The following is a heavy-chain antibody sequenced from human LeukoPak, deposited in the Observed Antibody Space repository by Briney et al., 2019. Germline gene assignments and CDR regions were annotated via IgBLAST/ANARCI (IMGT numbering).Heavy chain of an antibody. J-gene: IGHJ3*02. Sequence: GGSLRLSCAASGFTFSHYTMNWVRQAPGKGLEWVSSISSSSSYIYYADSVKGRFTISRDNAKNTLYPQMNSLRAEDTAIYYCVREDNAFNIWGQGTLVTVSS. V-gene: IGHV3-21*01. CDR3: VREDNAFNI. CDR2: ISSSSSYI. CDR1: GFTFSHYT.